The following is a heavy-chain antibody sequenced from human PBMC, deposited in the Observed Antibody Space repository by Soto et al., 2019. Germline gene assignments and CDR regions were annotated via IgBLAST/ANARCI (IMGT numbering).Heavy chain of an antibody. V-gene: IGHV3-21*01. Sequence: GGSLRLSCAASGFTFSSYSMNWVRQAPGKGLEWVSSISSSSSYIYYADSVKGRFTISRDNAKNSLYLQMNSLRAEDTVVYYCARDRVWDYYDSSGSGIDVWGQGTKVTVSS. CDR2: ISSSSSYI. J-gene: IGHJ6*02. D-gene: IGHD3-22*01. CDR3: ARDRVWDYYDSSGSGIDV. CDR1: GFTFSSYS.